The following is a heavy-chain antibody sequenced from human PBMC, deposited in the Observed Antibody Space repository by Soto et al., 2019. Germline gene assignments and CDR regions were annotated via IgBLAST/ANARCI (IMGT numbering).Heavy chain of an antibody. CDR3: ASSGIVGREVNTWFDP. Sequence: SETLSLTCTVSPGSITTSYWSCIRQPLRNSLELSRYISYRGSTSYNPSPKRRPTISIDTSKSQISLKLTSMTTAATAVYYCASSGIVGREVNTWFDPWGQGTLVTVSS. CDR2: ISYRGST. J-gene: IGHJ5*02. CDR1: PGSITTSY. V-gene: IGHV4-59*01. D-gene: IGHD3-22*01.